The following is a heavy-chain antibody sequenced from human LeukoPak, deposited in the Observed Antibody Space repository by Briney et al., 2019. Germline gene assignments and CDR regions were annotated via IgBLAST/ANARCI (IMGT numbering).Heavy chain of an antibody. CDR3: ARAPVGYDILPPSFDY. CDR2: ISYDGSNK. V-gene: IGHV3-30*04. CDR1: GFIFSSYA. J-gene: IGHJ4*02. Sequence: GGSLRLSCAASGFIFSSYAMHWVRQAPGKGLEWVAVISYDGSNKYYADSVKGRFTISRDNSKNTLYLQMNSLRVEDTAVYYCARAPVGYDILPPSFDYWGQGTLVTVSS. D-gene: IGHD3-9*01.